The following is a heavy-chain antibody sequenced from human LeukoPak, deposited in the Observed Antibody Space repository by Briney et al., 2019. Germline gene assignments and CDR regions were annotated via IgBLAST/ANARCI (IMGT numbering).Heavy chain of an antibody. CDR2: FDPEDGET. V-gene: IGHV1-24*01. CDR1: GYTLTELS. J-gene: IGHJ4*02. Sequence: PRASVKVSCKVSGYTLTELSMHWVRQAPGKGPEWMGGFDPEDGETIYAQKFQGRVTMTEDTSTDTAYMELSSLRSEDTAVYYCATVVWGQRGSYLDWGQGTLVTVSS. CDR3: ATVVWGQRGSYLD. D-gene: IGHD1-26*01.